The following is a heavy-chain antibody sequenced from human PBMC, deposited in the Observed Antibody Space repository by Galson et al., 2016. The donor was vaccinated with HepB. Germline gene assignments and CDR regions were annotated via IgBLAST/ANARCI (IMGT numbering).Heavy chain of an antibody. V-gene: IGHV3-43*01. D-gene: IGHD1-26*01. Sequence: SLRLSCAASGFTFDDYTMHWVRQAPGKGLEWVSLISWDGGSTYYADSVKGRFTISRDNSKNSLYLQMNSLRTEDTALYYCAKAMSHEELFPFGYWGQGTLVTVSS. CDR2: ISWDGGST. CDR1: GFTFDDYT. CDR3: AKAMSHEELFPFGY. J-gene: IGHJ4*02.